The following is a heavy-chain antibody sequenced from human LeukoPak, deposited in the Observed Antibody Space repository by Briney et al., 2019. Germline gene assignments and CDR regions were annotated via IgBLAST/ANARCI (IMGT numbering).Heavy chain of an antibody. CDR3: GRYTRALDY. V-gene: IGHV3-7*01. CDR1: RFTFSAYW. Sequence: GGSLRLSCAVSRFTFSAYWMTWVRQAPGKGLEWVATISQDGSQTYYVDSVKGRFTISKDNAKSSLYLQVNSLRAEDTAVYYCGRYTRALDYWGQGTLITVSS. J-gene: IGHJ4*02. CDR2: ISQDGSQT. D-gene: IGHD2-2*01.